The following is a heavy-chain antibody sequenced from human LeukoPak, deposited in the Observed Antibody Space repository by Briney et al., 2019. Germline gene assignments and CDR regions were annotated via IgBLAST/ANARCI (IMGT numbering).Heavy chain of an antibody. CDR3: ARGGPGSSSSPFDY. CDR1: GYTLTSYG. D-gene: IGHD6-13*01. V-gene: IGHV1-18*01. CDR2: ISAYNGNT. J-gene: IGHJ4*02. Sequence: ASVKVSCKASGYTLTSYGISWVRQAPGQGLEWMGWISAYNGNTSYAQNLQGRVTMTTDTFTSTAYMELRSLRSEDTAVYYCARGGPGSSSSPFDYWGQGTLVTVSS.